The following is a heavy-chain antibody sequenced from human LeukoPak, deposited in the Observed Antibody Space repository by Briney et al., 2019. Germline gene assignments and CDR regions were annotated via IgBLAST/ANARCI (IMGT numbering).Heavy chain of an antibody. Sequence: SETLSLTCTVSGGSISSYYWSWIRQPPGKGLEWIGYIYYSGSTNYNPSLKSRVTISVDTSKNQFSLKLSSVTAADTAIYYCARAYHSSWYLNWFDPWGQGTLVTVSS. CDR2: IYYSGST. J-gene: IGHJ5*02. D-gene: IGHD6-13*01. CDR1: GGSISSYY. V-gene: IGHV4-59*08. CDR3: ARAYHSSWYLNWFDP.